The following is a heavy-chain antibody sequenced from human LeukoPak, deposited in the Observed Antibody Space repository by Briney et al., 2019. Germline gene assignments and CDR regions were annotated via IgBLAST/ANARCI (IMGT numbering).Heavy chain of an antibody. CDR1: RGSISDYY. V-gene: IGHV4-4*07. CDR3: ARAAYDYVWGSYRPLYYFDY. D-gene: IGHD3-16*02. Sequence: SETLSLTCTVSRGSISDYYWSWIRQPAGKGLEWIGRIYSSGSTNYNPSLKSRVTISVDKSKNQFSLKLSSVTAADTAVYYCARAAYDYVWGSYRPLYYFDYWGQGTLVTVSS. CDR2: IYSSGST. J-gene: IGHJ4*02.